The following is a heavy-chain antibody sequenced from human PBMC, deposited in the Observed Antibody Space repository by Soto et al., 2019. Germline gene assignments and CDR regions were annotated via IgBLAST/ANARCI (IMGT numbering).Heavy chain of an antibody. Sequence: LRLSCAASGFSFSTFAMTWVRQAPGKGLEWVSTIISTGISTYYADSVKGRFTISRANSKNTLYLQMNSLRAEDSAVYYCAKGNYGDYGGFDPWGQGTLVTVSS. D-gene: IGHD4-17*01. CDR1: GFSFSTFA. CDR3: AKGNYGDYGGFDP. CDR2: IISTGIST. J-gene: IGHJ5*02. V-gene: IGHV3-23*01.